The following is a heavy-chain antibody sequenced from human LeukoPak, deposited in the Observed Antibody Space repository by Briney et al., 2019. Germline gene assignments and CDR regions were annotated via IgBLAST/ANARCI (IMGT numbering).Heavy chain of an antibody. CDR3: ARRSAFLNALDI. Sequence: PSETLSLTCTVSGXSISGYYWSWIRQPPGKGLECIGYIYYSGSTNHNPSLKSRVTISVDTSKKQFSLKLSSVTAADTAVYYCARRSAFLNALDIWGQGTMVTVSS. J-gene: IGHJ3*02. CDR1: GXSISGYY. V-gene: IGHV4-59*01. CDR2: IYYSGST.